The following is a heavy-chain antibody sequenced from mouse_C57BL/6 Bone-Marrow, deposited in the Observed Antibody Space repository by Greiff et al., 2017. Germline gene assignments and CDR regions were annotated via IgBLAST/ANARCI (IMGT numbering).Heavy chain of an antibody. CDR3: AIPYDYDFAY. J-gene: IGHJ3*01. CDR2: IYPSDSET. CDR1: GYTFTSYW. V-gene: IGHV1-61*01. D-gene: IGHD2-4*01. Sequence: QVQLQQPGAELVRPGSSVKLSCKASGYTFTSYWMAWVKQRPGQGLEWIGNIYPSDSETHYNQKFKDKATLTVDKSSSTAYMQLSSLTSEDSAVYYCAIPYDYDFAYWGQGTLVTVSA.